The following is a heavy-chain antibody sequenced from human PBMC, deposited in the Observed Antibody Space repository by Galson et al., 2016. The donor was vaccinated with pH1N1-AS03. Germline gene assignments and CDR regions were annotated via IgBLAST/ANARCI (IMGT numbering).Heavy chain of an antibody. CDR1: GFSLSTRGVG. Sequence: PALVKPPQTLTLTCTFSGFSLSTRGVGVGWLRQPPGKAPEWLALLYWDDDERYSPSLKNRASLTKDTSKNQVILTMTNMDPVDAGTYYCARAVYSARFRLSVWFDPWGQGTLVPVSS. V-gene: IGHV2-5*02. CDR2: LYWDDDE. CDR3: ARAVYSARFRLSVWFDP. D-gene: IGHD2-21*01. J-gene: IGHJ5*02.